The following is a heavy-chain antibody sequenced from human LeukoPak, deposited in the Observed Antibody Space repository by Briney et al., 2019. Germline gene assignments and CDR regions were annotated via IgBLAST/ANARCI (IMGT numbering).Heavy chain of an antibody. V-gene: IGHV5-51*01. J-gene: IGHJ4*02. CDR1: GYSFTSYW. CDR3: ARRVSVWYWDS. Sequence: GESLKISCKGSGYSFTSYWIGWVRQMPGKGLEWMGIISPTDSDTRYSPSFQGQVTISADKSISTAYLQWSSLKASDTAIFYCARRVSVWYWDSWGQGTLVTVSS. CDR2: ISPTDSDT. D-gene: IGHD2-8*02.